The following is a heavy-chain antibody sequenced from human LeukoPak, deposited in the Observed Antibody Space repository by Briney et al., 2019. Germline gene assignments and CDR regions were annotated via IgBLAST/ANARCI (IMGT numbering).Heavy chain of an antibody. CDR2: IYYSGST. Sequence: SETLSLTCTVSGGSISSGDYYWSWIRQPPGKGLEWIGYIYYSGSTYYNPSLKSRVTISVDTSKNQFSLKLSSVTAADTAVYYCARGDSSGDDAFDIWGRGTMVTVSS. CDR1: GGSISSGDYY. V-gene: IGHV4-30-4*01. CDR3: ARGDSSGDDAFDI. D-gene: IGHD3-22*01. J-gene: IGHJ3*02.